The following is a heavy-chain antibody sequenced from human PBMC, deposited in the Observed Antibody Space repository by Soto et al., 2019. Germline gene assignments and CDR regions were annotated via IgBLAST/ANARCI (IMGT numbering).Heavy chain of an antibody. CDR2: ISAYNGNT. D-gene: IGHD3-3*01. V-gene: IGHV1-18*01. CDR3: ARYAPDFWSGHSKPKNYYYYGMDV. Sequence: ASVKVSCKASGYTFTSYGISWVRQAPGQGLEWMGWISAYNGNTNYAQKLQGRVTMTTDTSTSTAYMELRSLRSDDTAVYYCARYAPDFWSGHSKPKNYYYYGMDVWGQGTTVTVSS. J-gene: IGHJ6*02. CDR1: GYTFTSYG.